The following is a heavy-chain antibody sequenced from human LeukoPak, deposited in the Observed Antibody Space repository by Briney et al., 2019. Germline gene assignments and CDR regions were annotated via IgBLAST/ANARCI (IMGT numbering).Heavy chain of an antibody. Sequence: VASMKVSCKTSGYTFTRNYVHWVRQAPGQGLEWIGMINPWDGATTYTQKFQGRVTMTRDTSASTVFMGLSSLKSDDTAVFYCTGGPPFSGVFIPKGGVFDYGGKGTLITVSS. V-gene: IGHV1-46*01. CDR1: GYTFTRNY. D-gene: IGHD3-16*01. J-gene: IGHJ4*02. CDR2: INPWDGAT. CDR3: TGGPPFSGVFIPKGGVFDY.